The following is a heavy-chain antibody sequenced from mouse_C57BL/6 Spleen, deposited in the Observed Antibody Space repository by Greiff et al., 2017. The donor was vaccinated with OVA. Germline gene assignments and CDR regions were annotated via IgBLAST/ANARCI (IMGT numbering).Heavy chain of an antibody. CDR1: GYTFTGYW. CDR2: ILPGSGST. J-gene: IGHJ4*01. CDR3: AREGIYYDYIYAMDY. V-gene: IGHV1-9*01. Sequence: QVQLQQSGAELMKPGASVKLSCKATGYTFTGYWIEWVKQRPGHGLEWIGEILPGSGSTNYNEKFKGKATFTADTSSNTAYMQLSSLTSEDTAIYYCAREGIYYDYIYAMDYWGQGTSVTVSS. D-gene: IGHD2-4*01.